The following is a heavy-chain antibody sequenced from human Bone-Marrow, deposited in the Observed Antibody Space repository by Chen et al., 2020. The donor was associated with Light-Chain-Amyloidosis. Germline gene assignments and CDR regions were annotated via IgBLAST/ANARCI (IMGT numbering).Heavy chain of an antibody. J-gene: IGHJ5*02. D-gene: IGHD1-26*01. Sequence: EVQLVESGGGVVQPGGSLRLSCAASGFTFDDYAMHWVRQAQGKGLEWVSLISGDGGSTYYADSVKGRFTISRDNSKNSLYLQMNSLSTEDTALYYCAKDIFATYDPWGQGTLVTVSS. CDR1: GFTFDDYA. CDR2: ISGDGGST. V-gene: IGHV3-43*02. CDR3: AKDIFATYDP.